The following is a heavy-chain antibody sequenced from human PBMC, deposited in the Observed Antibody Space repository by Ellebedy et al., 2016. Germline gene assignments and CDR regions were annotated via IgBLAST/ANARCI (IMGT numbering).Heavy chain of an antibody. Sequence: GESLKISCVASGFTFTDYYMNWIRQAPGTGLEWVSYISPRSTYTIYSDSVKGRFTISRDNAKNSVYLQMNSLRDEDTAVYYCARSWSSGYPFDSWGQGTLVTVSS. CDR3: ARSWSSGYPFDS. CDR1: GFTFTDYY. V-gene: IGHV3-11*06. CDR2: ISPRSTYT. D-gene: IGHD3-22*01. J-gene: IGHJ4*02.